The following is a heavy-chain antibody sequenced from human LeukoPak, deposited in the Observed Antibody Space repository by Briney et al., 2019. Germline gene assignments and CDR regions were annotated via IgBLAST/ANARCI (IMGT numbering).Heavy chain of an antibody. Sequence: YPSQTLSLTCTVSGGSISSGDYYWSWIRQPPGKGLEWIGYIYYSGSTYYNPSLKSRVTISVDTSKNQFSLKLSSVTAADTAVYYCARVIRFLEANYYYYYMDVWGKGTTVTVSS. V-gene: IGHV4-30-4*08. CDR1: GGSISSGDYY. CDR3: ARVIRFLEANYYYYYMDV. J-gene: IGHJ6*03. D-gene: IGHD3-3*01. CDR2: IYYSGST.